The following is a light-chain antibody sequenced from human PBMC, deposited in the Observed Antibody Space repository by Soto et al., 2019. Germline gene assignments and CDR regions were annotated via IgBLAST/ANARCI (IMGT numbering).Light chain of an antibody. CDR2: SAS. V-gene: IGKV3-20*01. CDR1: ESVASPN. Sequence: EVVLTQSPATLSLSPGEAATLSCRASESVASPNLAWYQQQPGQAPRLLFYSASRRATGVPDRFSGSGSGTDFTLTISRLEPEDFAVYYCQQYGSSPLISFGQGTRLEIK. CDR3: QQYGSSPLIS. J-gene: IGKJ5*01.